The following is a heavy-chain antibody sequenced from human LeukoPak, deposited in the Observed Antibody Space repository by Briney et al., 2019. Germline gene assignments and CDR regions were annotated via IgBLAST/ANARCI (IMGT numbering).Heavy chain of an antibody. D-gene: IGHD3-3*01. V-gene: IGHV1-2*02. J-gene: IGHJ4*02. Sequence: ASVKVSCKASGYTFTCYYMHWVRQAPGQGLEWMGWINPNSGGTNYAQKFQGRVTMTRDTSISTAYMELSMLRSDDTAVYYCARASPDGTIFGVAIGSAPDYWGQGTLVTVSS. CDR2: INPNSGGT. CDR3: ARASPDGTIFGVAIGSAPDY. CDR1: GYTFTCYY.